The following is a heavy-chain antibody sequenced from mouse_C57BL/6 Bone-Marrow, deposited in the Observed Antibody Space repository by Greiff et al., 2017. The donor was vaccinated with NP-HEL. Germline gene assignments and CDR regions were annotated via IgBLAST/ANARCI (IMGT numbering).Heavy chain of an antibody. J-gene: IGHJ2*01. Sequence: LVESGAELARPGASVKLSCKASGYTFTSYGISWVKQRTGQGLEWIGEIYPRSGNTYYNEKFKGKATLTADKSSSTAYMELRSLTSEDSAVYFCARTYSNYLDYWGQGTTLTVSS. CDR2: IYPRSGNT. CDR1: GYTFTSYG. D-gene: IGHD2-5*01. CDR3: ARTYSNYLDY. V-gene: IGHV1-81*01.